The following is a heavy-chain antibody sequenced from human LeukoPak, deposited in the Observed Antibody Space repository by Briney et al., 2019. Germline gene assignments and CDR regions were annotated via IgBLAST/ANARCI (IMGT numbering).Heavy chain of an antibody. D-gene: IGHD3-22*01. J-gene: IGHJ4*02. CDR1: GGTFSSYA. Sequence: GASVKVSCKASGGTFSSYAISWVRQAPGQGLEWMGRILPILGIANYAQKFQGRVTITADKSTSTAYMELSSLRSEDTAVYYCARDSRYDSSGYQPSFDYWGQGTLVTVSS. CDR2: ILPILGIA. CDR3: ARDSRYDSSGYQPSFDY. V-gene: IGHV1-69*04.